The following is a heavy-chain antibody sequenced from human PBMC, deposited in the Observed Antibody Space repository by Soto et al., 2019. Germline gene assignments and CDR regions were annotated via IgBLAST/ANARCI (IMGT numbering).Heavy chain of an antibody. CDR2: IYYSGST. D-gene: IGHD4-17*01. Sequence: SETLSLTCPFSFGSISSSSYYLGFLLQPPGKGLEWIGSIYYSGSTYYNPSLKSRVTISVDTSKNQFSLKLSSVTAADTAVYYCATYYGDSNPYYFDYWGQGTLVTVSS. V-gene: IGHV4-39*01. J-gene: IGHJ4*02. CDR3: ATYYGDSNPYYFDY. CDR1: FGSISSSSYY.